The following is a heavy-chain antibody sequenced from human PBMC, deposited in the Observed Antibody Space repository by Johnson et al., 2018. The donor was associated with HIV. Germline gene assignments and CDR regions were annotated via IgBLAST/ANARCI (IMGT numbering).Heavy chain of an antibody. CDR1: GFTFSSYG. V-gene: IGHV3-33*06. D-gene: IGHD6-13*01. CDR3: AKVRSSSWYDAFDI. Sequence: VQLVESGGGVVQPGRSLRLSCVASGFTFSSYGMHWVRQAPGTGLEWVAVIWYDGSNKYSADSVKGRFTISRDNSKNTLYLQMNSLRIEDTAVYYCAKVRSSSWYDAFDIWGQGTMVTVSS. CDR2: IWYDGSNK. J-gene: IGHJ3*02.